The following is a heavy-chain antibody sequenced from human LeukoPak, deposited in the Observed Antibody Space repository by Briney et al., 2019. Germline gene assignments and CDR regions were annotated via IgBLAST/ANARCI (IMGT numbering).Heavy chain of an antibody. CDR3: ARDKREYYGSGSYNNWFDP. CDR2: IWYDGSNK. J-gene: IGHJ5*02. D-gene: IGHD3-10*01. Sequence: GGSLRLSCAASGFTFSSYAMSWVRQAPGKGLEWVAVIWYDGSNKYYADSVKGRFTISRDNSKNTLYLQMNSLRAEDTAVYYCARDKREYYGSGSYNNWFDPWGQGALVTVSS. CDR1: GFTFSSYA. V-gene: IGHV3-33*08.